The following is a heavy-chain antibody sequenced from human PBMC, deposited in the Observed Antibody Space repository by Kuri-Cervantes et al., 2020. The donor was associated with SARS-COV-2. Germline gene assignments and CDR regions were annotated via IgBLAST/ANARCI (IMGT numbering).Heavy chain of an antibody. J-gene: IGHJ6*02. CDR1: GFPFSEYA. Sequence: GGSLRLSCGVSGFPFSEYAMTWVRQTPGKGLEWVSSISRTSTYKHYADSVKGRFSMSRDNAKNSLYLQLESLRVEDTAIYYCARGGSGDSRPSHYDIPDFYYTLDVWGQGTTVTVSS. D-gene: IGHD3-9*01. V-gene: IGHV3-21*06. CDR3: ARGGSGDSRPSHYDIPDFYYTLDV. CDR2: ISRTSTYK.